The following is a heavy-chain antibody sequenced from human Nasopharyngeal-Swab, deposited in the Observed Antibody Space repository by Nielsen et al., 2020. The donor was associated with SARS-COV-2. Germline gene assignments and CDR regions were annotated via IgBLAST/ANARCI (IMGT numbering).Heavy chain of an antibody. CDR2: IYYSGST. V-gene: IGHV4-39*01. Sequence: SQTLSLTCTVSGGSISSSSYYWGWIRQPPGKGLEWIGSIYYSGSTYYNPSLKSRVTISLDTSKNQFSLKLSSVTAADTAVYHCARRGGYYYYYYGMDVWGQGTTVTVSS. CDR3: ARRGGYYYYYYGMDV. D-gene: IGHD3-16*01. J-gene: IGHJ6*02. CDR1: GGSISSSSYY.